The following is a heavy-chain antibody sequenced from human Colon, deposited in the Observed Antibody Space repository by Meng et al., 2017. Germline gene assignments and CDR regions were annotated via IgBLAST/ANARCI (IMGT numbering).Heavy chain of an antibody. CDR2: ISGSGGST. CDR3: AKSPYYYDSSGYFVH. J-gene: IGHJ5*02. V-gene: IGHV3-23*01. D-gene: IGHD3-22*01. Sequence: GESLKISCAASGFTFSSYAMSWVRQAPGKGLEWVSAISGSGGSTYYAYSVKGRFTISRDNSKNALYLQMNSLRAEDAAVYYCAKSPYYYDSSGYFVHWGQGTLVTVSS. CDR1: GFTFSSYA.